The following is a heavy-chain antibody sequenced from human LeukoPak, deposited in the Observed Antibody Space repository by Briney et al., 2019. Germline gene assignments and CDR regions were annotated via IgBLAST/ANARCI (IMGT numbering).Heavy chain of an antibody. J-gene: IGHJ5*02. CDR2: ISSNGGST. D-gene: IGHD6-13*01. CDR1: GFTFTDSY. Sequence: PGGSLRLSCAASGFTFTDSYMTWVRQAPGKGLEYVSAISSNGGSTYYANSVKGRFTISRDNSKNTLYLQMGSLRAEDMAVYYCARDGSSSWYPWFDPWGQGTLVTVSS. V-gene: IGHV3-64*01. CDR3: ARDGSSSWYPWFDP.